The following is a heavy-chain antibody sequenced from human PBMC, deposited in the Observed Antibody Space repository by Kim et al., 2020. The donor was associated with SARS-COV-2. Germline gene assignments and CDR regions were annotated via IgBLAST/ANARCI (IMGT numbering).Heavy chain of an antibody. D-gene: IGHD3-3*01. Sequence: GGSLRLSCAASGFTFSSYGMHWVRQAPGKGLEWVAVIWYDGSNKYYADSVKGRFTISRDNSKNTLYLQMNSLRAEDTAVYYCAREGDFWSGYYYYYYGMDVWGQGTTVTVSS. CDR2: IWYDGSNK. J-gene: IGHJ6*02. CDR3: AREGDFWSGYYYYYYGMDV. CDR1: GFTFSSYG. V-gene: IGHV3-33*01.